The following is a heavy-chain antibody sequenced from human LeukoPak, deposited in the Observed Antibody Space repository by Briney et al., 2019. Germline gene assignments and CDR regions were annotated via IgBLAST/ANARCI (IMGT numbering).Heavy chain of an antibody. V-gene: IGHV1-69*05. Sequence: EASVKVSCKASGGTFSSYAISWVRQAPGQGLEWMGGIIPIFGTANYAQKFQGSVTITTDESTSTAYMELSSLRSEDTAVYYCARVRPPPLGITIFGVVTPHRDAFDIWGQGTMITVSS. CDR1: GGTFSSYA. CDR3: ARVRPPPLGITIFGVVTPHRDAFDI. J-gene: IGHJ3*02. D-gene: IGHD3-3*01. CDR2: IIPIFGTA.